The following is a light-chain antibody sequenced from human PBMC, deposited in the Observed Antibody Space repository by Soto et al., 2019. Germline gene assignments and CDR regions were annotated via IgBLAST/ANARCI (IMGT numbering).Light chain of an antibody. J-gene: IGLJ2*01. CDR2: GNN. CDR1: SSNIGAGYD. V-gene: IGLV1-40*01. Sequence: QSALTQPPSVSGAPGQRVTISCTGSSSNIGAGYDVHWYQQLPGTAPKLLIYGNNNRPSGVPDRFSDSKSGTSASLAITGRQAEDDADYYCQSYDSSLSGVVFGGGTKLTVL. CDR3: QSYDSSLSGVV.